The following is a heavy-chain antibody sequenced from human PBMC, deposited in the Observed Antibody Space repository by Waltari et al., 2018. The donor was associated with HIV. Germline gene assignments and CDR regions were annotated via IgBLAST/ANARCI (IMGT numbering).Heavy chain of an antibody. V-gene: IGHV3-74*01. Sequence: EVQLVESGGGLVQPGGSLRLSCAASGFTFSSYWMHWVRQAPGKGLVGVARINSDGSSKNYADHVKGRFTISRDNAKNTVYLQMNSLRAEDTALYYCASLYNYVWGSPPPFDYWGQGTLVTVSS. CDR1: GFTFSSYW. J-gene: IGHJ4*02. D-gene: IGHD3-16*01. CDR2: INSDGSSK. CDR3: ASLYNYVWGSPPPFDY.